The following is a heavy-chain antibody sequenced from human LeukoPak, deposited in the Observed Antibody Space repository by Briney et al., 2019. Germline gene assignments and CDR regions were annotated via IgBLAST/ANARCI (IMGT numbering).Heavy chain of an antibody. CDR3: ARGLGHIVVVTAIPD. D-gene: IGHD2-21*02. Sequence: PGGSLRLSCAASGFTFSSYETNWVRQAPGKGLEWVSYISNSGSTIYYADSVKGRFTISRDNAKKSLYLQMNSLRAEDTAVYYCARGLGHIVVVTAIPDWGQGTMVTVSS. CDR1: GFTFSSYE. J-gene: IGHJ3*01. V-gene: IGHV3-48*03. CDR2: ISNSGSTI.